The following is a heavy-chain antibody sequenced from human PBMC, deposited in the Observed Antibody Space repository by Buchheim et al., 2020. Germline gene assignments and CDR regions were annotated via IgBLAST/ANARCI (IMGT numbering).Heavy chain of an antibody. D-gene: IGHD2-2*01. J-gene: IGHJ4*02. CDR1: GGSVSSGSYY. Sequence: QVQLQESGPGLVKPSETLSLTCTVSGGSVSSGSYYWRWIRQPPGKGLEWIGYIYYSGSTTYNPSLKSRVTISVDTSNNQFPLKLSSVTAADTAVYYCARWRRVIVVVPAARVGYFDYWGQGTL. V-gene: IGHV4-61*01. CDR2: IYYSGST. CDR3: ARWRRVIVVVPAARVGYFDY.